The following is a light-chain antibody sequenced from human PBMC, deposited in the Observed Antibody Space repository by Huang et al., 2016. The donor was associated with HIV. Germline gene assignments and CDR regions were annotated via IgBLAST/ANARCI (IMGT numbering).Light chain of an antibody. V-gene: IGKV3-20*01. Sequence: EIVLTQSPGTLSLSPGERATLSCRASQSVSSSYLAWYQQKPGPAPRLLIYGASSRATGIPDRFSGSGSGTDFTLTISRLEPEDFAVYYCQQYGSSPRTFGGGTKVEIK. CDR3: QQYGSSPRT. CDR1: QSVSSSY. CDR2: GAS. J-gene: IGKJ4*01.